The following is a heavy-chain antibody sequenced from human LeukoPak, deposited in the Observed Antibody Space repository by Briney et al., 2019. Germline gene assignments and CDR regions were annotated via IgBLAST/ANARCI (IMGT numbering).Heavy chain of an antibody. CDR2: ISGGGVTT. CDR3: ARNQQLGGHSYYYYGMDV. Sequence: GGSLRLSCVGSGFTSVAYALTWARQAPGKGLEWVSGISGGGVTTYYADSVKGRFTISRDNSKNTLYLQMNSLRADDTAIYYCARNQQLGGHSYYYYGMDVWGQGTTVTVSS. J-gene: IGHJ6*02. V-gene: IGHV3-23*01. D-gene: IGHD3-16*01. CDR1: GFTSVAYA.